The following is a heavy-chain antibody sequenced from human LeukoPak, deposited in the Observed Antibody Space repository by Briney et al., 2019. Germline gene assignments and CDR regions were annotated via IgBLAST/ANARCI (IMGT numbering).Heavy chain of an antibody. J-gene: IGHJ4*02. V-gene: IGHV3-30*18. CDR1: GFTFDDYG. CDR2: FLYDGSNQ. Sequence: GGSLRLSCAASGFTFDDYGMHWVRQAPGKGLEWVAVFLYDGSNQYYADSVKGRFTISRDQSKNTLSLQMNSLRTEDTAVYYCAKGDSSGAFDYWGQGTLVTVSS. CDR3: AKGDSSGAFDY. D-gene: IGHD6-19*01.